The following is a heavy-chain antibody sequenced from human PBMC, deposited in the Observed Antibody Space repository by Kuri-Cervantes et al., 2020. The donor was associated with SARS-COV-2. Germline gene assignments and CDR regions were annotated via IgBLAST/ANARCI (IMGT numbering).Heavy chain of an antibody. D-gene: IGHD3-22*01. CDR2: AYSSGST. V-gene: IGHV4-59*11. CDR3: TRAGYDNSGYYYSFDF. J-gene: IGHJ4*02. Sequence: SETLSLTCTVSGGSISSHYWSWIRQPPGKGLEWIGYAYSSGSTNYSPSLKSRVTMSVDTSKNQFSLKLTSVTAADTAVYYCTRAGYDNSGYYYSFDFWGQGTLVTVSS. CDR1: GGSISSHY.